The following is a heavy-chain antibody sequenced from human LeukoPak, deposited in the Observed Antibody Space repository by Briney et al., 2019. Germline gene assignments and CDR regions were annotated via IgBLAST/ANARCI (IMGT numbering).Heavy chain of an antibody. V-gene: IGHV1-69*02. D-gene: IGHD6-6*01. J-gene: IGHJ4*02. CDR3: ARGGEQLVSGL. Sequence: GASVKVSFKASGGTFSSYTISWVRQAPGQGVEWMGRIIPILGIANYAQKFQGRVTITADKSTSTAYMELSSLRSEDTAVYYCARGGEQLVSGLWGQGTLVTVSS. CDR2: IIPILGIA. CDR1: GGTFSSYT.